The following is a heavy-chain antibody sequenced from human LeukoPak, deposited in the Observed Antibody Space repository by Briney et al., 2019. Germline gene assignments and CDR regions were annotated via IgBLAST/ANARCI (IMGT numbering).Heavy chain of an antibody. CDR2: INSDGSEG. J-gene: IGHJ3*02. CDR1: GFTFSGFW. D-gene: IGHD6-13*01. V-gene: IGHV3-7*03. Sequence: GGSLRLSCAVSGFTFSGFWMSWSRQAPGKGLEWVASINSDGSEGYYADVVKGRFTISRDNAKNSLYLQINSLRAEDTAVYYCARDSSSWYFSAEAAFDIWGQGTMVTVSS. CDR3: ARDSSSWYFSAEAAFDI.